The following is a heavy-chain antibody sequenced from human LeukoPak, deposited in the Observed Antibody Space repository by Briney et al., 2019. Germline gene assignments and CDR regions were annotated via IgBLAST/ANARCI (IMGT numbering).Heavy chain of an antibody. J-gene: IGHJ6*02. V-gene: IGHV1-69*04. CDR2: IIPILGIA. CDR1: GGTFSSYA. CDR3: ARGRALYYYGSGSYYDYYYYGMDV. Sequence: ASVKVSCKASGGTFSSYAISWVRQAPGQGLEWMGRIIPILGIANYAQKFQGRVTITADKSTSTAYMELSSLRSEDTAVYYCARGRALYYYGSGSYYDYYYYGMDVWGQGTTVTVSS. D-gene: IGHD3-10*01.